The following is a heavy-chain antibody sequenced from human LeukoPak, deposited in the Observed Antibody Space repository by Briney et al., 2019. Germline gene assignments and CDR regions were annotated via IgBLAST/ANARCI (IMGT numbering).Heavy chain of an antibody. CDR1: GFTVSSNY. D-gene: IGHD6-19*01. CDR3: ARAGAVAGKREYYFDY. Sequence: PGGSLRLSCAASGFTVSSNYMSWVRQAPGKGLEWVSILYSDGRTYYADSVKGRFTISRDDSKNTLYLQMNSLRAEDTAVYYCARAGAVAGKREYYFDYWGQGTLITVSS. J-gene: IGHJ4*02. CDR2: LYSDGRT. V-gene: IGHV3-53*01.